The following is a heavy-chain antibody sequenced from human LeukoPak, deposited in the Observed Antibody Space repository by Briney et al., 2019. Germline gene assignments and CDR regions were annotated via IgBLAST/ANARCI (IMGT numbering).Heavy chain of an antibody. D-gene: IGHD1-1*01. CDR3: ARPVLTTGTTFFDY. Sequence: ASVKVSCKASGYTFTSYGISWVRQAPGQGLEWMGWISAYNSNTNYAQKLQGRVTMTTDTSTSTAYMELRSLRSDDTAVYYCARPVLTTGTTFFDYWGQGTLVTVSS. CDR1: GYTFTSYG. J-gene: IGHJ4*02. V-gene: IGHV1-18*01. CDR2: ISAYNSNT.